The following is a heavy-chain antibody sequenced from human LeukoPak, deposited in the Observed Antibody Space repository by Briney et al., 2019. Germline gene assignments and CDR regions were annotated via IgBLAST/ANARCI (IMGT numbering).Heavy chain of an antibody. Sequence: PSETLSLTCTVSGYSISSGYYWGWIRQPPGKGLEWIGSIYHSGSTYYNPSLKSRVTISVDTSKNQFSLKLSSVIAADTAVYYCARVLPNYDILTGYYPDWFDPWGQGTLVTVSS. CDR2: IYHSGST. V-gene: IGHV4-38-2*02. CDR1: GYSISSGYY. J-gene: IGHJ5*02. CDR3: ARVLPNYDILTGYYPDWFDP. D-gene: IGHD3-9*01.